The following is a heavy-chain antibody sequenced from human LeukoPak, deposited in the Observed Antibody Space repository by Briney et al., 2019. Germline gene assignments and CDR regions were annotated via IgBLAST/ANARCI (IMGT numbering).Heavy chain of an antibody. CDR2: INPSGGST. V-gene: IGHV1-46*01. CDR3: ARDPYGAQDQNWFDP. D-gene: IGHD4-17*01. Sequence: AASVKVSCKASGYTFTSYYMHWVRQAPGQGLEWMGIINPSGGSTSYAQKSQGRVTMTRDMSTSTVYMELSSLRSEDTAVYYCARDPYGAQDQNWFDPWGQGTLVTVSS. J-gene: IGHJ5*02. CDR1: GYTFTSYY.